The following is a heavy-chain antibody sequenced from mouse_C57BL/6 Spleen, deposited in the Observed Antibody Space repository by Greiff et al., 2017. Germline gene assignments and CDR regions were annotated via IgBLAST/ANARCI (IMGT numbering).Heavy chain of an antibody. CDR1: GYTFTGYW. J-gene: IGHJ1*03. CDR3: ERVYGSSYGYFDV. CDR2: IDTSDSAT. V-gene: IGHV1-52*01. Sequence: VQLQQPGAGLVRPGSSVKLSCTASGYTFTGYWMHWVKQRPIQGLEWVGYIDTSDSATHYNQKFKDKATLTVDKSSSTAYMQLSSLTSEDSAVYDCERVYGSSYGYFDVWGTGTTVTVSS. D-gene: IGHD1-1*01.